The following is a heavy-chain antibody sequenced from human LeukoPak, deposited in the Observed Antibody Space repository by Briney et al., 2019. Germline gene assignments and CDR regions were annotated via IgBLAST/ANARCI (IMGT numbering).Heavy chain of an antibody. D-gene: IGHD2-2*01. Sequence: SKSDGATTDYAAPVKGRFSISRDDSKNTLYLQMNSLKTEDTAVYYCTTDSFTVIVPTAKGPWGQGTLVTVSS. CDR2: SKSDGATT. V-gene: IGHV3-15*01. CDR3: TTDSFTVIVPTAKGP. J-gene: IGHJ5*02.